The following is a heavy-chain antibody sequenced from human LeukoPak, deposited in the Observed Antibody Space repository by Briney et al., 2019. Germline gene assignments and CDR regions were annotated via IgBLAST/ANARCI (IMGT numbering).Heavy chain of an antibody. D-gene: IGHD3-3*01. CDR1: GFTFSSYW. J-gene: IGHJ5*02. V-gene: IGHV3-74*01. Sequence: GGSLRLSCAASGFTFSSYWMHWVRQAPGKGLVWVSRINTDGSSTSYADSVKGRFTISRDNAKNTLYLQMNSLRAEDTAVYYCARADQYYDFWSGYYSFWFDPWGQGTLVTVSS. CDR2: INTDGSST. CDR3: ARADQYYDFWSGYYSFWFDP.